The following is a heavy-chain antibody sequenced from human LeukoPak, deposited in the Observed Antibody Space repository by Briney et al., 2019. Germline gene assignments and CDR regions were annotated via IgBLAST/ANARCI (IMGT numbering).Heavy chain of an antibody. Sequence: GGSLRLSCAASGFTFSSYTMSWVRQAPGKGLVWVARISNSGRSTTYADSVKGRFTISRDNAKNTLYLQMNSLRAEDTAVYYCAREGYESYYFDYWGQGTLVTVSS. J-gene: IGHJ4*02. D-gene: IGHD5-12*01. CDR2: ISNSGRST. CDR3: AREGYESYYFDY. V-gene: IGHV3-74*01. CDR1: GFTFSSYT.